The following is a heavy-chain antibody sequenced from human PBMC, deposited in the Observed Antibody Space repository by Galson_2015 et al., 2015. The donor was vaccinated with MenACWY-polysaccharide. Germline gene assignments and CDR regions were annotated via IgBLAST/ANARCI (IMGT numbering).Heavy chain of an antibody. V-gene: IGHV3-7*01. D-gene: IGHD6-13*01. Sequence: SLRLSCATSGFTFSGTWMTWVRQAPGKGLEWVANIKQDGSNKYYADSVKGRFTISRDNSKNTLYLQMNSLRAEDTAVYYCARGAIAAAGAKQYFQHWGQGTLVTVSS. CDR2: IKQDGSNK. J-gene: IGHJ1*01. CDR3: ARGAIAAAGAKQYFQH. CDR1: GFTFSGTW.